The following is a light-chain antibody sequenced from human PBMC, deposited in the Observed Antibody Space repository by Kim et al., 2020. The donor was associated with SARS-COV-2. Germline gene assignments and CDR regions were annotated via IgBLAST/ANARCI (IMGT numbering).Light chain of an antibody. Sequence: PGKTARITWVGNNIGSKRVHWYRQKTGQAPVVVMCFDSDRPSGIPERFSGSNSGNTATLTISGVEAGDEADYYCQVWDTSSDHHYVFGTGTKVNVL. CDR2: FDS. CDR3: QVWDTSSDHHYV. CDR1: NIGSKR. V-gene: IGLV3-21*04. J-gene: IGLJ1*01.